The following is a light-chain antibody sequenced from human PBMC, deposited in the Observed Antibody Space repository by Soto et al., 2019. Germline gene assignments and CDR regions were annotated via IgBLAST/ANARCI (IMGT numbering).Light chain of an antibody. CDR2: DVN. V-gene: IGLV2-14*03. Sequence: QSALTQPASESGSPGQSITISCTGTSSDVGGYNFVSWYQQHPGKAPRLMILDVNNRPSGVSTRFSGSKSGNPASLTISGLQAEDEADYYCCSYSGSSTIVVFGGGTKLTVL. J-gene: IGLJ2*01. CDR3: CSYSGSSTIVV. CDR1: SSDVGGYNF.